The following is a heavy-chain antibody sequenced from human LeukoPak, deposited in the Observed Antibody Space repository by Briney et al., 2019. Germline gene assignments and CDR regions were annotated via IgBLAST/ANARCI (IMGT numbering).Heavy chain of an antibody. CDR2: ISTYTGDT. J-gene: IGHJ4*02. CDR1: GYTFTNRG. V-gene: IGHV1-18*01. CDR3: ARESGGNTMAGDY. Sequence: ASVKVSCKASGYTFTNRGISWVRQAPGQGLEWMGWISTYTGDTNFAQNFQGRVTLTTDTTTSTAYMELRSLRSDDTAVYYCARESGGNTMAGDYWGQGTLATVSS. D-gene: IGHD2-15*01.